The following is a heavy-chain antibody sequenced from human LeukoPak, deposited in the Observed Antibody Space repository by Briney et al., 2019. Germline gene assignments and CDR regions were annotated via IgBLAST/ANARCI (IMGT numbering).Heavy chain of an antibody. CDR3: ATVGGSCSSPNCYAYFDR. V-gene: IGHV3-23*01. CDR1: GYFD. CDR2: IIDSGVNT. J-gene: IGHJ4*02. D-gene: IGHD2-2*01. Sequence: WGSLPLTFAASGYFDMTWVCHAPGKPLARVSIIIDSGVNTFYADSVKGRFTISRDESKNTLYLQMNSLRADDTAVYYCATVGGSCSSPNCYAYFDRWGRGTLVTVSS.